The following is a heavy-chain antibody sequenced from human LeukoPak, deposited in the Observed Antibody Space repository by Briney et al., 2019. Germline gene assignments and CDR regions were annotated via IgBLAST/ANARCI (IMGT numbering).Heavy chain of an antibody. CDR2: INHSGST. CDR3: ARARYCSGGSCYSVRYNWFDP. D-gene: IGHD2-15*01. J-gene: IGHJ5*02. CDR1: GGSFSGYY. Sequence: SETLSLTCAVYGGSFSGYYWSWIRQPPGKGLEWIGEINHSGSTNYNPSLKSRVTISVDTSKNQFSLKLSSVTAADTAVYYCARARYCSGGSCYSVRYNWFDPWGQGTLVTVSS. V-gene: IGHV4-34*01.